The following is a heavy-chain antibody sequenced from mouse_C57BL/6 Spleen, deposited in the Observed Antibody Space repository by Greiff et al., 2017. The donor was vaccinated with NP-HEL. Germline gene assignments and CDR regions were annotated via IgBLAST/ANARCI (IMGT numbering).Heavy chain of an antibody. J-gene: IGHJ4*01. V-gene: IGHV14-3*01. D-gene: IGHD1-1*01. CDR1: GFNIKNTY. Sequence: VQLKESVAELVRPGASVKLSCTASGFNIKNTYMHWVKQRPEQGLEWIGRIDPANGNTKYAPKFQGKATITADTSSNTAYLQLSSLTSEDTAIYYCARHNYYGSSAYAMDYWGQGTSVTVSS. CDR3: ARHNYYGSSAYAMDY. CDR2: IDPANGNT.